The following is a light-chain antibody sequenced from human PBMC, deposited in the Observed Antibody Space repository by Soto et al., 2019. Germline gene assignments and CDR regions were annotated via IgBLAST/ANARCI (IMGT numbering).Light chain of an antibody. CDR3: QQYDDWPWT. V-gene: IGKV3-15*01. CDR1: RNVFTK. J-gene: IGKJ1*01. CDR2: GAS. Sequence: VMTQSPATLSVAPGGRATLACGASRNVFTKVAWYQQKPGQAPRLLIYGASTRATGIPGRFSGGGSGTEFTFTISSLQSEDVAVYYCQQYDDWPWTLGQGTKVEI.